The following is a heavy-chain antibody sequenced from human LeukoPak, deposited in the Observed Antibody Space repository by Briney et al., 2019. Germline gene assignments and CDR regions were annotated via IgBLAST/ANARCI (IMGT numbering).Heavy chain of an antibody. V-gene: IGHV3-7*01. Sequence: GGSLRLSCAASGFTFSSYSMNWVRQAPGKGLEWVANIKQDGSEKYYVDSVKGRFTISRDNAKNSLYLQMNSLRAEDTAVYYCARDLTITGNWGQGTLVTVSS. D-gene: IGHD3-9*01. J-gene: IGHJ4*02. CDR2: IKQDGSEK. CDR1: GFTFSSYS. CDR3: ARDLTITGN.